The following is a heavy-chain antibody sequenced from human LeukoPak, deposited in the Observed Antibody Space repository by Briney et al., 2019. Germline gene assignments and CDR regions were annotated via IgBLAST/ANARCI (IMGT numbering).Heavy chain of an antibody. CDR3: ARDVVMVVASDSNFDY. V-gene: IGHV3-23*01. D-gene: IGHD2-15*01. CDR1: GFTFSNYG. J-gene: IGHJ4*02. Sequence: GGSLRLSCAASGFTFSNYGMNWVRQAPGKGLEWVSGISGSGGSTYSADSVKGRFTISRDNAKNSLYLQLHSLRAEDTAVYYCARDVVMVVASDSNFDYWGQGTLVTVSS. CDR2: ISGSGGST.